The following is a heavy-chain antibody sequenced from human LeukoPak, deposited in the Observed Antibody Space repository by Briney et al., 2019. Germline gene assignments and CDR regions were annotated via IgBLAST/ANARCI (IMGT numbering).Heavy chain of an antibody. D-gene: IGHD2-8*01. Sequence: GGSLRLSCAASGFSLSSFQMNWVRQAPGKGLEWISYISDSGTTEYYADSVRGRFTISRDNAKNSLYLQMNSLTGEDTALYYCARDGTTNRYNWFDSWGQGTLVTVSS. CDR2: ISDSGTTE. CDR1: GFSLSSFQ. J-gene: IGHJ5*01. CDR3: ARDGTTNRYNWFDS. V-gene: IGHV3-48*03.